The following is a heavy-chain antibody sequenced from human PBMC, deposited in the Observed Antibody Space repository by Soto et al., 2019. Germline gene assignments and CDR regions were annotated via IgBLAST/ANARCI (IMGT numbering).Heavy chain of an antibody. CDR2: IYSGGRT. CDR3: AREGGNNYGWGLNWFDP. CDR1: GFTVSSNY. Sequence: EVQLVESGGGLVQPGGSLRLSGAASGFTVSSNYMSWVRQAPGKGLEWVSVIYSGGRTYYADSVKGRFTISTDNSNNTLYLQMNSRRAEDTAVYYCAREGGNNYGWGLNWFDPWGQGTLVTVSS. J-gene: IGHJ5*02. V-gene: IGHV3-66*01. D-gene: IGHD3-16*01.